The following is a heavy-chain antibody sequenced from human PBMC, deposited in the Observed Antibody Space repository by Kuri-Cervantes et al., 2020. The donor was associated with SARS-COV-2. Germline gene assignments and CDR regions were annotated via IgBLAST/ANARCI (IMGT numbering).Heavy chain of an antibody. Sequence: LSLTCAASGFTFSSYAVSWVRRAPGMGLEWVSAISGSGGNTYYADSVKGRFTISRDNSKNTLYLQMNSLRAEDTAVYYCARDYGDFYFDYWGQGTLVTVSS. CDR1: GFTFSSYA. CDR3: ARDYGDFYFDY. D-gene: IGHD4-17*01. J-gene: IGHJ4*02. CDR2: ISGSGGNT. V-gene: IGHV3-23*01.